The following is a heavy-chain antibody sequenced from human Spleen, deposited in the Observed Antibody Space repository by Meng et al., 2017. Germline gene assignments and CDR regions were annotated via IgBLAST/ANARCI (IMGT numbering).Heavy chain of an antibody. J-gene: IGHJ4*02. CDR2: IFSNDEK. CDR3: ARIPSTDLANWAWDY. D-gene: IGHD7-27*01. CDR1: GFSFSNARMG. V-gene: IGHV2-26*03. Sequence: QVTLKESGPVLVKLTETLTLTCTISGFSFSNARMGVSWIRQPPGKALEWLAHIFSNDEKSYSTSLKSRLTISKDTSKSQVVLTMTNMDPVDTGTYYCARIPSTDLANWAWDYWGLGTLVTVSS.